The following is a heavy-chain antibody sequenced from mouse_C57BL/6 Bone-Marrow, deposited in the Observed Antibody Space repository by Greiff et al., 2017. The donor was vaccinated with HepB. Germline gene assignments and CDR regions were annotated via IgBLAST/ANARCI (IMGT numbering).Heavy chain of an antibody. D-gene: IGHD2-3*01. J-gene: IGHJ2*01. CDR3: ARDGYQSYYFDY. CDR2: ISSGSSTI. V-gene: IGHV5-17*01. CDR1: GFTFSDYG. Sequence: DVQLQESGGGLVKPGGSLKLSCAASGFTFSDYGMHWVRQAPEKGLEWVAYISSGSSTIYYADTVKGRFTIARDNAKNTLFLQMTSLRSEDTAMYYCARDGYQSYYFDYWGQGTTLTVAS.